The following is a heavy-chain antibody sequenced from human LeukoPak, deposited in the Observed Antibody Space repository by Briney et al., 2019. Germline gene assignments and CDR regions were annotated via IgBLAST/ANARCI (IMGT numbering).Heavy chain of an antibody. D-gene: IGHD3-9*01. Sequence: GGSLRLSCAASGFTFSSYWMSWVRQAPGKGLEWVANIKQDGSEKYYVDSVKGRFTISRDNAKNSLYLQMNSLRAEDTAVYYCAREFMDYDILTGYSHWGQGTLVTVSS. CDR1: GFTFSSYW. V-gene: IGHV3-7*01. J-gene: IGHJ4*02. CDR2: IKQDGSEK. CDR3: AREFMDYDILTGYSH.